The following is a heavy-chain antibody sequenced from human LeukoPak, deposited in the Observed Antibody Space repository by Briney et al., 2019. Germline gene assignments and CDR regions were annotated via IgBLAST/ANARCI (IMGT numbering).Heavy chain of an antibody. CDR2: IYYSGST. V-gene: IGHV4-59*08. CDR1: GGSISSYY. Sequence: SETLSLTCTVSGGSISSYYWSWIRQPPGKGLEWIGYIYYSGSTNYNPSLKSRVTISVDTSKNQFSLKLSSVTAADTAVYYCARVTVGYIVDKREERFDPWGQGTLVTVSS. J-gene: IGHJ5*02. D-gene: IGHD5-12*01. CDR3: ARVTVGYIVDKREERFDP.